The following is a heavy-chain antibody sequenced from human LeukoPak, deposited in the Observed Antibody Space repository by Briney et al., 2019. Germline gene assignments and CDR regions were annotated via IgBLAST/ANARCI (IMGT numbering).Heavy chain of an antibody. J-gene: IGHJ6*02. D-gene: IGHD3-22*01. CDR2: IYYSGST. CDR1: GGSISSYY. CDR3: ASTGYYDSSGYYDARYYYYYGMDV. V-gene: IGHV4-59*08. Sequence: PPETLSLTCTVSGGSISSYYWSWIRQPPGKGLEWIGYIYYSGSTNYNPSLKSRVTISVDTSKNRFSLKLSSVTAADTAVYYCASTGYYDSSGYYDARYYYYYGMDVWGQGTTVTVSS.